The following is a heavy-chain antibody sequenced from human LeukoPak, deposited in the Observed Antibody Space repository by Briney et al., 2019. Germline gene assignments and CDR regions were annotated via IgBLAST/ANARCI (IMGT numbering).Heavy chain of an antibody. V-gene: IGHV3-21*01. D-gene: IGHD2-21*02. CDR2: ISSSSYI. CDR3: ASDIVVVTARPNAFDI. Sequence: GGSLRLSCAASGCTFSSYSMNWVRQAPGKGLEWVSSISSSSYIYYADSVKGRFTISRDNAKNSLYLQMNSLRAEDTAVYYCASDIVVVTARPNAFDIWGQRTMVTVSS. CDR1: GCTFSSYS. J-gene: IGHJ3*02.